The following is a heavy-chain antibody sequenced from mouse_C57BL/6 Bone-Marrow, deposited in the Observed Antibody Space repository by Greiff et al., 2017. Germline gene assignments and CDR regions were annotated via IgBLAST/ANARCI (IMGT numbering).Heavy chain of an antibody. CDR3: ARVDVLLRYFDY. V-gene: IGHV1-81*01. Sequence: VKLVESGAELVRPGASVKLSCKASGYTFTSYGISWVKQRTGQGLEWIGVIYPRSGNTYYNEKFKGKATLTADKSSNTAYLELRSLASEDSAVYCCARVDVLLRYFDYWGQGTTLTVSA. CDR2: IYPRSGNT. J-gene: IGHJ2*01. CDR1: GYTFTSYG. D-gene: IGHD1-1*01.